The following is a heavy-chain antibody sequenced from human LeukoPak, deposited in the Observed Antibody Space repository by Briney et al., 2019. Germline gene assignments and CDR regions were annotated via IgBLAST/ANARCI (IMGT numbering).Heavy chain of an antibody. D-gene: IGHD4-17*01. V-gene: IGHV4-4*07. CDR3: TRDRDGDYGMDV. CDR1: GGSVNSHS. CDR2: FSASGSP. Sequence: PSETLSLTCSVSGGSVNSHSWSWIRQPAGKGLEWIGRFSASGSPNYNPSLKSRVTMSEDTSKNQLSLILTSVTAADTAVYYCTRDRDGDYGMDVWGQGTTVTVSS. J-gene: IGHJ6*02.